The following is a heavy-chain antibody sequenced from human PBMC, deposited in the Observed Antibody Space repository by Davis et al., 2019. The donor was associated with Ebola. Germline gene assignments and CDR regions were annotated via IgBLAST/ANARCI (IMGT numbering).Heavy chain of an antibody. Sequence: SETLSLTCAVSGGSISSGGYSWSWIRQPPGKRLEWIGFVYSSGSTYYNPSLESRLTMSVDTSKNQFSLKLSSVTAADTAVYYCARDYYDFWSGYSSYNWFDPWGQGTLVTVSS. D-gene: IGHD3-3*01. CDR3: ARDYYDFWSGYSSYNWFDP. CDR1: GGSISSGGYS. J-gene: IGHJ5*02. V-gene: IGHV4-30-4*07. CDR2: VYSSGST.